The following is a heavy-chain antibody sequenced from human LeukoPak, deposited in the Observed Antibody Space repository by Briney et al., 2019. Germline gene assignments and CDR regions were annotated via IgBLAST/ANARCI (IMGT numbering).Heavy chain of an antibody. CDR1: GFTFSMYG. CDR3: TRGGGYSYDYPFDY. CDR2: IWYDGSNT. V-gene: IGHV3-33*01. Sequence: GGSLRLSCAASGFTFSMYGMHWVRQAPGKGLEWVAVIWYDGSNTYYGDSVKGRFTISRDNSKTTLYLQMNSLRAEDTAVYFCTRGGGYSYDYPFDYWAREPWSPSPQ. D-gene: IGHD5-18*01. J-gene: IGHJ4*02.